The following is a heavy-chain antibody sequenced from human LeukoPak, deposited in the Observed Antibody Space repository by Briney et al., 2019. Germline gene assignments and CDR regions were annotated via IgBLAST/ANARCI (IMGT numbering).Heavy chain of an antibody. CDR3: ARGPSPPTSGNHNWFDP. Sequence: ASVKVSCKASGYTFTSYYMHWVRQAPGQGLEWMGIINPSGGSTSYAQKFQGRVTMTRDTSTSTVYMELSSLRSEDTAVYYCARGPSPPTSGNHNWFDPWGQGTLVTVSS. CDR1: GYTFTSYY. D-gene: IGHD1-26*01. V-gene: IGHV1-46*01. CDR2: INPSGGST. J-gene: IGHJ5*02.